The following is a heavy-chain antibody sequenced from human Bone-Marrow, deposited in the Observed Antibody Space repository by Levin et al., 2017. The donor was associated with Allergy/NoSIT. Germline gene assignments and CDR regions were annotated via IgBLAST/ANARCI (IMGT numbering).Heavy chain of an antibody. CDR1: GFTFSSYA. CDR3: AKDQKPGIAAAGTFDY. Sequence: GESLKISCAASGFTFSSYAMSWVRQAPGKGLEWVSAISGSGGSTYYADSVKGRFTISRDNSKNTLYLQMNSLRAEDTAVYYCAKDQKPGIAAAGTFDYWGQGTLVTVSS. J-gene: IGHJ4*02. CDR2: ISGSGGST. D-gene: IGHD6-13*01. V-gene: IGHV3-23*01.